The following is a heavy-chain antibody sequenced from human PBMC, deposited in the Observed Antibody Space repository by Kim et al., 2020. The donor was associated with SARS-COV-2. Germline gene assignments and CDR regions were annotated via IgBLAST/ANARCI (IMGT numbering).Heavy chain of an antibody. J-gene: IGHJ3*02. CDR3: ARPRGTTYDIDAFDI. V-gene: IGHV5-51*01. D-gene: IGHD3-9*01. Sequence: GESLKISCKGSGYSFTSYWIGWVRQMPGKGLEWMGIIYPGDSDTRYSPSFQGQVTISADKSISTAYLQWSSLKASDTAMYYCARPRGTTYDIDAFDIWGQGTMVTVSS. CDR1: GYSFTSYW. CDR2: IYPGDSDT.